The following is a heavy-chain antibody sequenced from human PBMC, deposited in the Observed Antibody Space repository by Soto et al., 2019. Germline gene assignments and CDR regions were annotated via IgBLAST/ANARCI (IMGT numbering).Heavy chain of an antibody. D-gene: IGHD3-10*01. CDR1: GGSISSYY. CDR2: IYYSGST. J-gene: IGHJ5*02. Sequence: QVQLQESGPGLVKPSETLSLTCTVSGGSISSYYWSWIRQPPGKVLEWIGYIYYSGSTNYNPSLKSRVTISVDTSKNQFSLKLSSVTAADTAVYYCARGYYYGSGSYPKGFDPWGQGTLVTVSS. CDR3: ARGYYYGSGSYPKGFDP. V-gene: IGHV4-59*01.